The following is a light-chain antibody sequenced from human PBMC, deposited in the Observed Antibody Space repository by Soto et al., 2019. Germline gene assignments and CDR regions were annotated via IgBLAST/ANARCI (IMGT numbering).Light chain of an antibody. CDR3: QQTYNTPRVT. CDR1: QIISTY. V-gene: IGKV1-39*01. Sequence: DIQMTQSPSSLSASVGDRVTITCRASQIISTYINWYQQKPGKAPKLLIYGEFGLQSGVPSRFSGSGSGTDFTLTISSLQPEDFAVYYCQQTYNTPRVTVGGGTKVEIK. CDR2: GEF. J-gene: IGKJ4*01.